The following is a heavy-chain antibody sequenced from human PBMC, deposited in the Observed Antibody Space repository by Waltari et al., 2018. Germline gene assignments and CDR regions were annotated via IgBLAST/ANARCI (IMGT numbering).Heavy chain of an antibody. CDR3: ARGSSYYVRFWED. J-gene: IGHJ4*02. CDR2: INFDGSEQ. D-gene: IGHD3-10*01. Sequence: EVQLVESGGGLVQPGGSLSLSFAASGFTFSSYWMTWVRQAPGKGLEWVANINFDGSEQYYLDSVRGRFTISRDNARNSLYLQMDSLIADDAGVYYCARGSSYYVRFWEDWGQGTLVTVSS. V-gene: IGHV3-7*03. CDR1: GFTFSSYW.